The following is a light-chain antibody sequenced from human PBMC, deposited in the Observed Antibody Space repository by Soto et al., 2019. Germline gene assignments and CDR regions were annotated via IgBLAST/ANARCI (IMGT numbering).Light chain of an antibody. V-gene: IGKV1-12*01. CDR2: AAS. CDR3: QQSNSFPLT. J-gene: IGKJ4*01. CDR1: QGISSR. Sequence: DIQITQSPSSVSASVGDRVTITCRASQGISSRLAWYQQKPGKAPNLLIYAASSLQSGVPSRFSGSGSETDFTFTIGSLQPEDFATYYCQQSNSFPLTFGGGTKVEIK.